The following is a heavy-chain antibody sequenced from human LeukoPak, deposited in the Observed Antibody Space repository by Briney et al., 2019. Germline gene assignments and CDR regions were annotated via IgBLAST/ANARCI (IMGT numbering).Heavy chain of an antibody. J-gene: IGHJ6*03. Sequence: KPSETLSLTCTVSGGSISSSSYYWGWIRQPPGKGLEWIGSIYYSGSTYYNPSLKSRVTISVDTSKNQFSLKLSSVTAADTAVYYCASPEGYSSGREAYYYYYMDVWGKGTTVTVSS. CDR1: GGSISSSSYY. D-gene: IGHD6-19*01. CDR3: ASPEGYSSGREAYYYYYMDV. CDR2: IYYSGST. V-gene: IGHV4-39*01.